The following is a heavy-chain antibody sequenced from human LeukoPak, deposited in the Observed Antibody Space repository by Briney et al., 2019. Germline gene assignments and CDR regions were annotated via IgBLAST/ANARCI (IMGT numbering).Heavy chain of an antibody. CDR1: GFTFDDYG. CDR3: ARDNVVGATYYFDY. CDR2: INWNGGST. D-gene: IGHD1-26*01. J-gene: IGHJ4*02. V-gene: IGHV3-20*04. Sequence: GGSLRLSCAASGFTFDDYGMSWVRQAPGKGLEWVSGINWNGGSTGYADSVKGRSTISRDNAKNSLYLQMNSLRAEDTALYYCARDNVVGATYYFDYWGQGTLVTVSS.